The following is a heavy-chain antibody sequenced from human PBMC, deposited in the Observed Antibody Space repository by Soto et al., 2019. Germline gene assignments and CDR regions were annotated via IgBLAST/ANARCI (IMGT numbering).Heavy chain of an antibody. J-gene: IGHJ4*02. V-gene: IGHV1-18*01. CDR3: GGEKGDGSGSYYGY. Sequence: QVQLVQSGAEVKKPGASVKVSCKASGYTFTSYGISWVRQAPGQGLEWMGWISAYNGNTNYAQKLQGRVTMTTDTSTSTAYMGLRRLGSDATAVYYCGGEKGDGSGSYYGYWGQGTLVTVSS. CDR1: GYTFTSYG. D-gene: IGHD3-10*01. CDR2: ISAYNGNT.